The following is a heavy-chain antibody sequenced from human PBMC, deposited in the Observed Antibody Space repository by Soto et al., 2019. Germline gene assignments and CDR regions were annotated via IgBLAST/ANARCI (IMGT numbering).Heavy chain of an antibody. D-gene: IGHD4-17*01. CDR3: ARDSRPDYGGNSTKPYYGMDV. V-gene: IGHV1-69*13. CDR2: IIPIFGTA. Sequence: SVKVSCKASGGTFSSYAISWVRQAPGQGLEWMGGIIPIFGTANYAQKFQGRVTITADESTSTAYMELSSLRSEDTAVYYCARDSRPDYGGNSTKPYYGMDVWGQGTTVTVSS. J-gene: IGHJ6*02. CDR1: GGTFSSYA.